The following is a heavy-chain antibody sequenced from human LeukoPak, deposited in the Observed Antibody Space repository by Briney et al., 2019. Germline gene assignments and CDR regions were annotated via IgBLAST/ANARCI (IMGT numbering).Heavy chain of an antibody. CDR2: ISSTGTNI. CDR1: GFTFSSYE. CDR3: ARVPPYSGHYFDY. Sequence: PGGSLRLSCAASGFTFSSYEMNWVRQAPGKGLEWLSYISSTGTNIYYADSVKGRFTISRDNAKNSLYLQMNSLGAEDTALYYCARVPPYSGHYFDYWGQGTLVTVAS. J-gene: IGHJ4*02. V-gene: IGHV3-48*03. D-gene: IGHD1-26*01.